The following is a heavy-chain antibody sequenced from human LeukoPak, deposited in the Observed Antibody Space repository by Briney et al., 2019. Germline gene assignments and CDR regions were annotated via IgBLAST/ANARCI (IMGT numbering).Heavy chain of an antibody. CDR3: ARLRYFDWSRFNPLGWFDP. J-gene: IGHJ5*02. CDR2: IYHSGST. Sequence: SGTLSLTCAVSGGSISSSNWWSWVRQPPGKGLEWIGEIYHSGSTYYNPSLKSRVTISVDRSKNQFSLKLSSVTAADTAVYYCARLRYFDWSRFNPLGWFDPWGQGTLVTVSS. CDR1: GGSISSSNW. V-gene: IGHV4-4*02. D-gene: IGHD3-9*01.